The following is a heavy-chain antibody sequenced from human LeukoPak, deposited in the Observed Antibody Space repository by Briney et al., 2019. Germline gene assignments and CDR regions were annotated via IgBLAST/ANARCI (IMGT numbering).Heavy chain of an antibody. J-gene: IGHJ5*02. Sequence: PGGSLRLSCAAYGFTFSNHGMDWVRQAPGKGLEWVSGISPSGDITYYADSVKGRFTISRDNSKNTLYLQMNSLRAEDTAVYYCAKDGSGPNWFDPWGQGTLVTVSS. CDR2: ISPSGDIT. D-gene: IGHD3-10*01. CDR1: GFTFSNHG. V-gene: IGHV3-23*01. CDR3: AKDGSGPNWFDP.